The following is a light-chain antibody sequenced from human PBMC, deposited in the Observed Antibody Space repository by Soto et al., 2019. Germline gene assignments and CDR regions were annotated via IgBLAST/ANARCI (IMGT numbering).Light chain of an antibody. CDR3: QQINSYPIT. CDR2: AAS. V-gene: IGKV1-9*01. J-gene: IGKJ5*01. CDR1: QGINSY. Sequence: DIQLTQSPSFLSASVGDRVTLTCRASQGINSYLAWYQQKPGKVPKLLIYAASTLQSGVPSRFSGSGSGTEFTLTISSLQPEDFATYYCQQINSYPITFGQGTRLEIK.